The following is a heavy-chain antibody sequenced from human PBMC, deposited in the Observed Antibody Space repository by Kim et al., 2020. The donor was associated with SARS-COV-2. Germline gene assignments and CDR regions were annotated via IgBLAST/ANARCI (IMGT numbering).Heavy chain of an antibody. D-gene: IGHD3-10*01. CDR3: AKHYFNSGSSFDY. J-gene: IGHJ4*02. V-gene: IGHV3-23*01. Sequence: YADSVQGRFTISRDKSKNTLNLQMNSLRAEDTAIYYSAKHYFNSGSSFDYWGQGTLVTVSS.